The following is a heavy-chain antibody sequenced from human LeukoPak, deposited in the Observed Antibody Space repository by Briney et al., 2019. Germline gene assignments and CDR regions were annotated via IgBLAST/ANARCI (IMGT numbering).Heavy chain of an antibody. J-gene: IGHJ4*02. CDR3: ARGGEGYPSFDY. V-gene: IGHV1-69*05. CDR2: IIPIFGTA. Sequence: SVKVSCKASGGTFSSYAFSWVRQAPGQGLEWMGEIIPIFGTANSAKKFQGRVTTTKDKSTSTAYQELSSLRSEKTVVYYCARGGEGYPSFDYWGQGTLVTVSS. D-gene: IGHD2-15*01. CDR1: GGTFSSYA.